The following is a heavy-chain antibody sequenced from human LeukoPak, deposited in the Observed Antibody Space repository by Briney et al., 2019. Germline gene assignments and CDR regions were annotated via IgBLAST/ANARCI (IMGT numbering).Heavy chain of an antibody. J-gene: IGHJ4*02. Sequence: PGGSLRLSCAASGFTFSYYGMSWVRQAPGKGLEWVSAISGSGGNTYYADSAKGRFTISRDNSKNTLYLQMNSLRAEDTAVYYCAKTYYDILTGHQPLDYWGQGTLVTVSS. CDR3: AKTYYDILTGHQPLDY. V-gene: IGHV3-23*01. D-gene: IGHD3-9*01. CDR2: ISGSGGNT. CDR1: GFTFSYYG.